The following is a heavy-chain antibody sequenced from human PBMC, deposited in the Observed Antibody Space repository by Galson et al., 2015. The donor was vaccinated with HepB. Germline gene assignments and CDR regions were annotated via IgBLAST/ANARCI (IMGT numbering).Heavy chain of an antibody. Sequence: CAISGDSVSSNSAAWNWIRQSPSRGLEWLGRTYYRSKWYYDFAVSVKSRITINPDTSKNQFSLQLDSLTPEDTGVYYCARDQDWNFRIWGQGTQVTVSS. CDR1: GDSVSSNSAA. V-gene: IGHV6-1*01. J-gene: IGHJ4*02. CDR2: TYYRSKWYY. CDR3: ARDQDWNFRI. D-gene: IGHD1-7*01.